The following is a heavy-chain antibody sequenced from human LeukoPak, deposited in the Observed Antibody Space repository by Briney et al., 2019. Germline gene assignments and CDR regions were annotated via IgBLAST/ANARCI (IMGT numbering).Heavy chain of an antibody. Sequence: GGSLRLSCAASGFTFSSYAMSWVRQAPGKGLEWVSAISGSGGSTYYADSVKGRFTISRDNSKNTLYLQMNSLRAEDTAVYYCAKRYNPKRGCSYGSGYYFDYWGQGTLVTVSS. CDR1: GFTFSSYA. CDR2: ISGSGGST. CDR3: AKRYNPKRGCSYGSGYYFDY. D-gene: IGHD5-18*01. V-gene: IGHV3-23*01. J-gene: IGHJ4*02.